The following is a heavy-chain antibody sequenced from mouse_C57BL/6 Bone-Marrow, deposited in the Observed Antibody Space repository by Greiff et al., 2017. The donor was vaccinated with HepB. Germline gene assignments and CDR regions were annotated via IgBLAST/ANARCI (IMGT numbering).Heavy chain of an antibody. CDR3: ARDGFTVPFAY. D-gene: IGHD1-1*01. CDR1: GFTFSDFY. J-gene: IGHJ3*01. Sequence: DVKLVESGGGLVQSGRSLRLSCATSGFTFSDFYMEWVRQAPGKGLEWIAASRNKANDYTTEYSASVKGRFIVSRDTSQSILYLQMNALRAEDTAIYYCARDGFTVPFAYWGQGTLVTVSA. V-gene: IGHV7-1*01. CDR2: SRNKANDYTT.